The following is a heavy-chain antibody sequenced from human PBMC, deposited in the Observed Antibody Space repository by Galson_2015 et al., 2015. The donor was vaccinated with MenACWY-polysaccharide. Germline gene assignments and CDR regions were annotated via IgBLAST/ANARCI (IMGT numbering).Heavy chain of an antibody. J-gene: IGHJ4*02. V-gene: IGHV3-74*01. CDR3: ASRYCGRTICSPPFDY. Sequence: SLRLSCAASGFTFSSSWMHWVRQAPGKGLVWVSRILSDGSSTSYADSVRGRFTISRDNSKNMVFLQMNSLRTEDTAVYYCASRYCGRTICSPPFDYWGQGTLVSDSS. D-gene: IGHD2-2*01. CDR1: GFTFSSSW. CDR2: ILSDGSST.